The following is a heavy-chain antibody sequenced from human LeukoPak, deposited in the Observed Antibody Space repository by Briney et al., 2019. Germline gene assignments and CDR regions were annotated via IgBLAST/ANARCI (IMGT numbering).Heavy chain of an antibody. Sequence: SETLSLTCTVSGGSMTNYYWSWIRQPPGKGLEWIGHIYYRGDTKYNPSLKSRVTVSLDTSKQQFSLRLTSVSAADTAAYYCARLSGPSGGPVSFFGLDVWGQGTTVAVSS. D-gene: IGHD6-19*01. CDR2: IYYRGDT. J-gene: IGHJ6*02. V-gene: IGHV4-59*08. CDR3: ARLSGPSGGPVSFFGLDV. CDR1: GGSMTNYY.